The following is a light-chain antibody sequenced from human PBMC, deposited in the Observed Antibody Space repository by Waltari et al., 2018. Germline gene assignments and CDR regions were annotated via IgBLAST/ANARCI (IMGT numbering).Light chain of an antibody. Sequence: QSVLTQPPSASGTPGQRVTIPCSGSCSNIGSAPVNWFQHLPGTAPKLLIYTDNQRPSGVPDRFSGSKSGTSASLAISGLQSEDEADYYCATWDDTLHGCWVFGGGTKLTVL. V-gene: IGLV1-44*01. J-gene: IGLJ3*02. CDR3: ATWDDTLHGCWV. CDR1: CSNIGSAP. CDR2: TDN.